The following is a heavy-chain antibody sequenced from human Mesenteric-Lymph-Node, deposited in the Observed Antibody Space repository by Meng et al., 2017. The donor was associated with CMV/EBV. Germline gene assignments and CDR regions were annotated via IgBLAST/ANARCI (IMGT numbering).Heavy chain of an antibody. J-gene: IGHJ4*02. CDR3: ARHQRWLKSEGGFNY. CDR1: VGSFSGYY. CDR2: INHSGST. V-gene: IGHV4-34*01. Sequence: QLQQLGAGLLKPSETLSLTCAVYVGSFSGYYWSWIRQPPGKGLEWIGEINHSGSTNYNPSLKSRVTISVDTSKNQFSLNLSSVTAADTAVYYCARHQRWLKSEGGFNYWGQGTLVTVSS. D-gene: IGHD4-23*01.